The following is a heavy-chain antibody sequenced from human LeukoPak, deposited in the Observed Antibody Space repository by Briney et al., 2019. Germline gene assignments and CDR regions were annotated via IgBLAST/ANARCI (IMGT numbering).Heavy chain of an antibody. Sequence: PGGSLRLSCVASAFTFKTYTLNWVRQTPGKGLEWVSYISTAGNLINYADSVRGRFTISRDNAKNSLYLYMNSLTPEDTAVYYCARTVEGHSDFRGQGTLVTVSS. J-gene: IGHJ4*02. CDR1: AFTFKTYT. D-gene: IGHD5-24*01. V-gene: IGHV3-21*01. CDR2: ISTAGNLI. CDR3: ARTVEGHSDF.